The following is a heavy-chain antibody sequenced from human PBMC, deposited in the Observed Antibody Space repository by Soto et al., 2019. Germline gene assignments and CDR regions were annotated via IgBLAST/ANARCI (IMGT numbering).Heavy chain of an antibody. D-gene: IGHD3-10*01. J-gene: IGHJ4*02. Sequence: QITLKESGPTLVKPTQTLTLTCTFSGFSLSTSGVGVGWIRQPPGKALEWLALIYWDDDKRYSPSLKSRLTITKDTSKTQVVLTMTNMDPVDTATYYCAHSGLYYYGSGSYYNRWGQGTLVTVSS. CDR2: IYWDDDK. CDR1: GFSLSTSGVG. CDR3: AHSGLYYYGSGSYYNR. V-gene: IGHV2-5*02.